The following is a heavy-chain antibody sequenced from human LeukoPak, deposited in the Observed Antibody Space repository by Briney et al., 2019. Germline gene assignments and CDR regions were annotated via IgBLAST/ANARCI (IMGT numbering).Heavy chain of an antibody. CDR2: IKQDGSEK. J-gene: IGHJ4*02. Sequence: GGSLRLSCAASGFTFSSYWMSWVRQAPGKGLEWVANIKQDGSEKYYVDSVKGRFTISRDNAENSLYLQMNSLRAEDTAVYYCARDPGYCSGGSCYFDYWGQGTLVTVSS. V-gene: IGHV3-7*01. CDR3: ARDPGYCSGGSCYFDY. CDR1: GFTFSSYW. D-gene: IGHD2-15*01.